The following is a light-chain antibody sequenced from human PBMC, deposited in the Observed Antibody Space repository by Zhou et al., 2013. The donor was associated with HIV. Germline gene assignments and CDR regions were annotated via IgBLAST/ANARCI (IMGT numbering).Light chain of an antibody. Sequence: DIQMTQSPSSLSASVGDRVTITCRASQSISSYLSWYQQKPGKAPKLLIYAASSLQSGVPSRFSGSGSGTEFTLTINSLQPDDFATYYCQQYNSYSVTFGGGTKVEIK. CDR2: AAS. CDR3: QQYNSYSVT. V-gene: IGKV1-5*01. CDR1: QSISSY. J-gene: IGKJ4*01.